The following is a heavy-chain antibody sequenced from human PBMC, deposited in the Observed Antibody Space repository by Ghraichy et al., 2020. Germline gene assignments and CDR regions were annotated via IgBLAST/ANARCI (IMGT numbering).Heavy chain of an antibody. J-gene: IGHJ1*01. D-gene: IGHD3-10*01. CDR1: GFTFSSYA. CDR3: ARDQPYGSGSYYHFQH. Sequence: GGSLRLSCAASGFTFSSYAMHWVRQAPGKGLEWVAVISYDGSNKYYADSVKGRFTISRDNSKNTLYLQMNSLRAEDTAVYYCARDQPYGSGSYYHFQHWGQGTLVTVSS. V-gene: IGHV3-30*04. CDR2: ISYDGSNK.